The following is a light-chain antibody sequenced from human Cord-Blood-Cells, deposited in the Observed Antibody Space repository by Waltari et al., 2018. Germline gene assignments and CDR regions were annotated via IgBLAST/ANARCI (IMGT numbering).Light chain of an antibody. CDR3: SSYTSSSTRV. V-gene: IGLV2-14*01. Sequence: QSALTQPASVSGPPGQSITISCTGTSSDVGGYNYVSWYQQHPGKAPKLIIYEVSNRPSGVSNRFSGSKSGNTASLTISGLQAEDEADYYCSSYTSSSTRVFGTGTKVTVL. J-gene: IGLJ1*01. CDR1: SSDVGGYNY. CDR2: EVS.